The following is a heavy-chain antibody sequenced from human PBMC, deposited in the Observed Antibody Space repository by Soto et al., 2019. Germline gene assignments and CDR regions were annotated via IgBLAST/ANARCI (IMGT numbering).Heavy chain of an antibody. V-gene: IGHV3-11*01. J-gene: IGHJ4*02. CDR2: ISSSGSST. D-gene: IGHD2-15*01. CDR1: GFTFGDYY. Sequence: QVQLVESGGGLVKPGGSLRLSCAASGFTFGDYYMSWIRQAPGKGLEWVSYISSSGSSTYYVDSVRGRFTISRDNAKNSLYLQMDSLGAEDTDVYYCARAAAASPAAWYWGQGTLVTVSS. CDR3: ARAAAASPAAWY.